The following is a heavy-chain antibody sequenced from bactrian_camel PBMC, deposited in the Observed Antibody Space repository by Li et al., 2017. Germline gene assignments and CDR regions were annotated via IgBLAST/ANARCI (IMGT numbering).Heavy chain of an antibody. CDR1: GYTFSDCE. Sequence: HVQLVESGGGSVQAGGSLKLSCLASGYTFSDCEMGWCRQAPGKNRELVSRTPIYPDSVKGRFTISRDNAKNTVYLQMNSLKSEDTALYYGVTGGKYSSGAYYSPIIRSQGTQVTVS. V-gene: IGHV3S53*01. J-gene: IGHJ4*01. CDR2: SRTP. D-gene: IGHD2*01.